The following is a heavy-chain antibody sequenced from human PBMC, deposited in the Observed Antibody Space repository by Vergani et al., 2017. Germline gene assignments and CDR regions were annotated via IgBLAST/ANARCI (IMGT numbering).Heavy chain of an antibody. CDR1: GFTFSSYA. D-gene: IGHD2-8*01. CDR3: AREVYDFNYMDV. Sequence: QVQLVESGGGVVQPGRSLRLSCAASGFTFSSYAMHWVRQAPGKGLEWVAVISYDGSNKYYADSVKGRFTISRDNSKNTLYLQMNSLRAEDTAVYYCAREVYDFNYMDVWSKGTTVTVSS. V-gene: IGHV3-30-3*01. CDR2: ISYDGSNK. J-gene: IGHJ6*03.